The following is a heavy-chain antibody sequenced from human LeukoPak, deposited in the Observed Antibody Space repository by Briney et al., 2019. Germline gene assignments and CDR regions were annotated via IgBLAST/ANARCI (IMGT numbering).Heavy chain of an antibody. CDR1: GATISSYS. V-gene: IGHV4-39*01. D-gene: IGHD4-17*01. Sequence: PGGSLRLSCAASGATISSYSMNWIRQTPGKGLAWIGSIYYSGSTYYNPSLKSRVTISVDTSKNQFSLKLSSVTAADTAVYYCARHSYGDYGGHWGQGTLVTVSS. J-gene: IGHJ4*02. CDR2: IYYSGST. CDR3: ARHSYGDYGGH.